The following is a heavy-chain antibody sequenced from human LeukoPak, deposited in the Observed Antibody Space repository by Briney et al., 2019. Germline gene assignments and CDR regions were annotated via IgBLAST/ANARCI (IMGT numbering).Heavy chain of an antibody. D-gene: IGHD2-2*01. V-gene: IGHV3-23*01. J-gene: IGHJ6*02. CDR3: AKGSYAYGMDV. CDR2: ITYSGT. Sequence: TGGSLRLSCAASGFTFSNYAMNWVRQAPGKGLEWVSSITYSGTYYADSVKGRFTISRDNSRNTLYLQMNSLRAEDTAVYYCAKGSYAYGMDVWGQGTTVTVSS. CDR1: GFTFSNYA.